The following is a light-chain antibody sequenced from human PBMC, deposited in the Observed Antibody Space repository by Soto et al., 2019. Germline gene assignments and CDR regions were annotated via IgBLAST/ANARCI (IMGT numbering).Light chain of an antibody. V-gene: IGKV3-15*01. Sequence: EIVMTQSPATLSVSPGERATLSCRASQNINNNLAWYQQKPGQVPRLLIYHASTGATGIPARFSGSGSGTELTLTISSVQSQDFAVYDCQHYNDWPFTFGGGTKVEIK. CDR1: QNINNN. CDR2: HAS. CDR3: QHYNDWPFT. J-gene: IGKJ4*01.